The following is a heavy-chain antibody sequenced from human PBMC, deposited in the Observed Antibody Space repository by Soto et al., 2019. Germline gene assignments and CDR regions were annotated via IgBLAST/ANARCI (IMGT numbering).Heavy chain of an antibody. CDR1: GGSISSGGYS. Sequence: SETLSLTCAVSGGSISSGGYSWSWIRQPPGKGLEWIGYIYHSGSTYYNPSLKSRVTISVDRSKNQFSLKLSSVTAADTAVYYCARAGEYSSSRSYYYYGMDVWGQGTTVTVSS. J-gene: IGHJ6*02. CDR2: IYHSGST. D-gene: IGHD6-6*01. V-gene: IGHV4-30-2*01. CDR3: ARAGEYSSSRSYYYYGMDV.